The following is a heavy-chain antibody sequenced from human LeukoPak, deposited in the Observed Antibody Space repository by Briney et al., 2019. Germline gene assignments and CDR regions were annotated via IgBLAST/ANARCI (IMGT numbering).Heavy chain of an antibody. CDR3: AKDRDTMIAYFQH. CDR1: GFTFSNYW. J-gene: IGHJ1*01. D-gene: IGHD3-22*01. CDR2: IKQDGSNK. Sequence: PGGSLRLSCAASGFTFSNYWMNWVRQAPGKGLEWVANIKQDGSNKYYADSVKGRFTISRDNSKNTLYLQMNSLRAEDTAVCYCAKDRDTMIAYFQHWGQGTLVTVSS. V-gene: IGHV3-7*01.